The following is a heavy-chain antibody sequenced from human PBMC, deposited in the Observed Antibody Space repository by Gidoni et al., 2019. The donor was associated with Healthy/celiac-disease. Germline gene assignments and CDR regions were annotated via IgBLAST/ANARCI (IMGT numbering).Heavy chain of an antibody. CDR2: IYYSGST. CDR1: GGSISSSSYY. Sequence: QLQLQESGPGLVKPSETLSLTCTVSGGSISSSSYYWGWIRQPPGKGLEWIGSIYYSGSTYYNPSLKSRVTISVDTSKNQFSLKLSSVTAADTAVYYCARPADCSGGSCYFDYWGQGTLVTVSS. D-gene: IGHD2-15*01. CDR3: ARPADCSGGSCYFDY. J-gene: IGHJ4*02. V-gene: IGHV4-39*01.